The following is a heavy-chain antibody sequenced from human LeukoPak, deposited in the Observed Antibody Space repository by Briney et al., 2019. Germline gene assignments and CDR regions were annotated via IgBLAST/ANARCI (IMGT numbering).Heavy chain of an antibody. D-gene: IGHD5-24*01. CDR3: AKDYVSGDGYWDFDY. V-gene: IGHV3-53*01. J-gene: IGHJ4*02. Sequence: PGGSLRLSCAASGFTVSSNYMSWVRQAPGKGLEWVSVYSGGSTYYADSVKGRFTISRDNSKNTVDLQMNSLRVEDTAVYYCAKDYVSGDGYWDFDYWGQGTLVTVSS. CDR1: GFTVSSNY. CDR2: YSGGST.